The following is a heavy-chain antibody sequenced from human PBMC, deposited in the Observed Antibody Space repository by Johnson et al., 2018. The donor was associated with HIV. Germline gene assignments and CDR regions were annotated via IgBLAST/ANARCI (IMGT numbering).Heavy chain of an antibody. CDR2: ISYDGSNK. Sequence: QVQLVESGGGLVKPGGSLRLSCAASGFTFSSYGMHWVRQAPGKGLEWVAVISYDGSNKYYADSVKGRFTISRDNSKNTLYLQMNSLRAEDTAVYYCAKIGQWRERLDAFDIGGQGTMVTVSS. J-gene: IGHJ3*02. CDR3: AKIGQWRERLDAFDI. V-gene: IGHV3-30*18. CDR1: GFTFSSYG. D-gene: IGHD6-19*01.